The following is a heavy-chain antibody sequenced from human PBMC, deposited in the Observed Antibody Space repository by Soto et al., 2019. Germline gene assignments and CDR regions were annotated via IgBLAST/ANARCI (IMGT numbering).Heavy chain of an antibody. D-gene: IGHD7-27*01. Sequence: SETMYLTCPVSGGSVSTADYWWSWHRQSPDMGLEWIGHIYDGGRTYNNPSLESRVTMSVDTSKSQLSLTLSSVSAADTAVYYCARGPSGDKVDSWGQGTLVTVSS. CDR1: GGSVSTADYW. V-gene: IGHV4-30-4*01. J-gene: IGHJ4*02. CDR3: ARGPSGDKVDS. CDR2: IYDGGRT.